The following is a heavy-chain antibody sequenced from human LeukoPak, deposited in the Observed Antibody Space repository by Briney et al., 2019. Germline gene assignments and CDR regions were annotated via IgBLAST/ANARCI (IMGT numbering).Heavy chain of an antibody. CDR2: INHSGST. Sequence: SETLSLTCAVYGGSFSGDYWSWIRQPPGKGLEWIGEINHSGSTNYNPSLKSRVTISVDTSKNQFSLKLSSVTAADTAVYYCARGLPYGSGSLKPQSINWFDPWGQGTLVTVSS. CDR3: ARGLPYGSGSLKPQSINWFDP. D-gene: IGHD3-10*01. V-gene: IGHV4-34*01. CDR1: GGSFSGDY. J-gene: IGHJ5*02.